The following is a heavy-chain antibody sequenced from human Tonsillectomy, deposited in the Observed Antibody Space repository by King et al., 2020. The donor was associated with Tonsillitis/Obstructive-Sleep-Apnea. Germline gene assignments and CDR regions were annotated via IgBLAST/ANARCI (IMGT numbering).Heavy chain of an antibody. Sequence: TLKESGPTLVKPTQTLTLTCTFSWFSLSTSGVGVGWIRQPPGKALEWLALIYWDDDKSYSPSLKSSLTITKDTSKNQVVLTMTNMDPVDTSTYSCAHVPSESRSGWYYFDYWGLGTLVTVSS. CDR1: WFSLSTSGVG. CDR2: IYWDDDK. J-gene: IGHJ4*02. D-gene: IGHD6-19*01. V-gene: IGHV2-5*02. CDR3: AHVPSESRSGWYYFDY.